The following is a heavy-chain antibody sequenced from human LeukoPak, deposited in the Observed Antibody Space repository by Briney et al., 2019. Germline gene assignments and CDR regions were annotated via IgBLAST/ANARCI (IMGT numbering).Heavy chain of an antibody. Sequence: PSETLPLTCTVSGGSISSGGYYWSWIRQHPGKGLEWIGYIYYSGSTYYNPSLKSRVTISVDTSKNQFSLKLSSVTAADTAVYYCARVGCSTSCPNWFDPWGRGTLVTVSS. D-gene: IGHD2-2*01. CDR1: GGSISSGGYY. J-gene: IGHJ5*02. CDR3: ARVGCSTSCPNWFDP. V-gene: IGHV4-31*03. CDR2: IYYSGST.